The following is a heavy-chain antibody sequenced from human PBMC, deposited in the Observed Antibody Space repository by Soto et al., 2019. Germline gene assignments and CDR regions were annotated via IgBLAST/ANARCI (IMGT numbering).Heavy chain of an antibody. CDR2: ISGSGGST. Sequence: GGSLRLSCAASGFTFSSYAMSWVRQAPGKGLEWVSAISGSGGSTYYADSVKGRFTISRDNSKNTLYLQMNSLRAEYTAVYYCAKAVGGLRAPFDYWGQGTLVTVSS. J-gene: IGHJ4*02. CDR1: GFTFSSYA. D-gene: IGHD5-12*01. CDR3: AKAVGGLRAPFDY. V-gene: IGHV3-23*01.